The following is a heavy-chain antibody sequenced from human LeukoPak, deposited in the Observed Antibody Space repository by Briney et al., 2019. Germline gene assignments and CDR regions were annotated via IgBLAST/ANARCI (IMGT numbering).Heavy chain of an antibody. CDR3: AGPSSSGVGY. J-gene: IGHJ4*02. V-gene: IGHV3-30*02. CDR1: GFTFSSYG. CDR2: IRYDGTNK. D-gene: IGHD6-6*01. Sequence: GGSLRLSCAASGFTFSSYGMHWVRQAPGKGLEWVAFIRYDGTNKYYADSVKGRFTISRDNSKNTLYVQMNSLRVEDTAVYYCAGPSSSGVGYWGQGTLVTVFS.